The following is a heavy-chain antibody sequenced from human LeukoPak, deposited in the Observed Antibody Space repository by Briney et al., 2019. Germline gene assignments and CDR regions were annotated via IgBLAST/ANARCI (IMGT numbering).Heavy chain of an antibody. CDR2: IYPGDSDT. CDR1: GYNFTNYW. CDR3: ARSDQLLLFDY. Sequence: GESLKISCQAAGYNFTNYWIAWVRQMPGKGLEWMGIIYPGDSDTRYSPSFQGQVTISADKSISTAYLQWSSLKASDTAMYYCARSDQLLLFDYWGQGTLVTVSS. D-gene: IGHD2-2*01. V-gene: IGHV5-51*01. J-gene: IGHJ4*02.